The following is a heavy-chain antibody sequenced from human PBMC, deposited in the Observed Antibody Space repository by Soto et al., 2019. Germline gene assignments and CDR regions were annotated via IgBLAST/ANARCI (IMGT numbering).Heavy chain of an antibody. CDR2: IIPILGIA. J-gene: IGHJ3*02. D-gene: IGHD1-26*01. CDR1: GGTFSSYT. Sequence: SVKVSCKASGGTFSSYTISWVRQAPGQGLEWMGRIIPILGIANYAQKFQGRVTITADKSTSTAYMELSSLRSEDTAVYYCAKKGRTRPHVFDIWGKGTRVPVS. CDR3: AKKGRTRPHVFDI. V-gene: IGHV1-69*02.